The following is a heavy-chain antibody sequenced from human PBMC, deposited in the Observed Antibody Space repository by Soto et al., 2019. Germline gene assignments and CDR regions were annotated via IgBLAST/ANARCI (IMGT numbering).Heavy chain of an antibody. CDR2: INAGNGNT. D-gene: IGHD3-3*01. CDR1: GYTFTSYA. Sequence: ASVKVSCKASGYTFTSYAMHWVRQAPGQRLEWKGWINAGNGNTKYSQKFQGRVTITRDTSASTAYMELSSLRSEDTAVYYCARDGGDFWSGPTLYYYYYGMDVWGQGTTVTVSS. CDR3: ARDGGDFWSGPTLYYYYYGMDV. V-gene: IGHV1-3*01. J-gene: IGHJ6*02.